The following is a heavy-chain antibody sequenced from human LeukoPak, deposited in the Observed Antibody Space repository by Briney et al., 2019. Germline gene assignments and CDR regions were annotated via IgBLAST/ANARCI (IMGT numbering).Heavy chain of an antibody. D-gene: IGHD5-24*01. CDR1: GFTFSSYG. CDR3: AKDRGMATTNGDY. V-gene: IGHV3-33*06. Sequence: GGSLRLSCAASGFTFSSYGMHWVRQAPGKGLEWVAVIWYDGSNKYYADSVKGRFTISRDNSKNTLYLQMNSLRAEDTAVYYCAKDRGMATTNGDYWAREPWSPSPQ. J-gene: IGHJ4*02. CDR2: IWYDGSNK.